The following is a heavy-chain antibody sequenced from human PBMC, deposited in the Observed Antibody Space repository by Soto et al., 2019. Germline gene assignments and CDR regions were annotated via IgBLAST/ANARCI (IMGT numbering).Heavy chain of an antibody. J-gene: IGHJ5*02. Sequence: PSETLSLTCTVSGGSISSYYWSWILQPPGKGLEWIGYIYYSGSTNYNPSLKSRVTISVDTSKNQFSLRLRSVTAADTAVYYCARHRSSWQNNWFDPWGQGTPVTVSS. CDR3: ARHRSSWQNNWFDP. CDR1: GGSISSYY. D-gene: IGHD6-13*01. CDR2: IYYSGST. V-gene: IGHV4-59*01.